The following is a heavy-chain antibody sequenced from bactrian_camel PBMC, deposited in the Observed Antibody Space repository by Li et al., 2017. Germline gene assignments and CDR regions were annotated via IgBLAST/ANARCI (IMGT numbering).Heavy chain of an antibody. CDR1: GFTFSRYH. CDR2: IYGDGSKT. Sequence: HVQLVESGGGSVRPGGSLRLSCAASGFTFSRYHLNWMRQAPGKGLEWVSTIYGDGSKTLYAESVKGRFTISRDNAKSTVYLQMNGLKSEDTALYYCARGWYDFTYWGQGTQVTVS. D-gene: IGHD6*01. V-gene: IGHV3-2*01. CDR3: ARGWYDFTY. J-gene: IGHJ4*01.